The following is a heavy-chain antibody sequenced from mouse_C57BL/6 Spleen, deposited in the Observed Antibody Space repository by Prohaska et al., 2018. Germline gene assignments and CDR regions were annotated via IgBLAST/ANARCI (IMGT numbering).Heavy chain of an antibody. Sequence: TFTDYYMNWVKQSHGKSLEWIGDINPNNGGTSYNQKFKGKATLTVDKSSSTAYMELRSLSSEDSAVYYCATNYLYYYAMDYWGQGTSVTVSS. CDR1: TFTDYY. V-gene: IGHV1-26*01. CDR2: INPNNGGT. CDR3: ATNYLYYYAMDY. J-gene: IGHJ4*01. D-gene: IGHD5-5*01.